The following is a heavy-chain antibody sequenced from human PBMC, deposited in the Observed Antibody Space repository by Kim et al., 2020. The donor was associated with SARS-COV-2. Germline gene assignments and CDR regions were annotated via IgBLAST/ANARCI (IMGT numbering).Heavy chain of an antibody. D-gene: IGHD6-13*01. CDR3: AREYSSSWQMNDAFDI. CDR2: IYYSGST. CDR1: GGSISSYY. J-gene: IGHJ3*02. V-gene: IGHV4-59*01. Sequence: SETLSLTCTVSGGSISSYYWSWIRQPPGKGLEWIGYIYYSGSTNYNPSLKSRVTISVDTSKNQFSLKLSSVTAADTAVYYCAREYSSSWQMNDAFDIWGQGTMVTVSS.